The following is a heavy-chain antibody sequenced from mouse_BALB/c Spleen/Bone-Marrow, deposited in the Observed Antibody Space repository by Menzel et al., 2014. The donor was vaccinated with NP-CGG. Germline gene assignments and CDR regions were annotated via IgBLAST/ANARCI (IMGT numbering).Heavy chain of an antibody. CDR2: IYTNDGST. V-gene: IGHV5-6-2*01. J-gene: IGHJ4*01. CDR3: ARRAFYALDY. CDR1: GFTFSTYY. Sequence: EVQLVEPGGGLVKVGESLKLSCAASGFTFSTYYMSWVRQTPEKRLELVAAIYTNDGSTYYPDTVKGRFAISRDNAKNTLYLQMSSLKSEDTALYYCARRAFYALDYWGQGTSVTVSS.